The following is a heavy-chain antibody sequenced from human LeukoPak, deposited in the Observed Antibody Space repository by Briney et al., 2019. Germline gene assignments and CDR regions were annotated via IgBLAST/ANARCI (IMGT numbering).Heavy chain of an antibody. J-gene: IGHJ6*02. CDR1: GYTFTSYG. CDR3: ARDAMIVVGYYYGMDV. V-gene: IGHV1-18*01. D-gene: IGHD3-22*01. CDR2: ISAYNGNT. Sequence: ASVKVSCKASGYTFTSYGISWVRQAPGQGLEWMGWISAYNGNTNYAQKLQGRVTMTTDTSTSTAYMELRSLRSDDTAVYYCARDAMIVVGYYYGMDVWGQGTMVTVSS.